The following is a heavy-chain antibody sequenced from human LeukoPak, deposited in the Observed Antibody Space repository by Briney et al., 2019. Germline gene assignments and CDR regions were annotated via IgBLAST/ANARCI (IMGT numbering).Heavy chain of an antibody. V-gene: IGHV4-39*07. CDR2: IYYSGST. D-gene: IGHD2-2*01. J-gene: IGHJ5*02. Sequence: PSETLSLTCTVSGGSISSSSYYWGWIRQPPGKGLEWIGSIYYSGSTYYNPSLKSRVTISVDTSKNQFSLKLSSVTAADTAVHYCARGRYCSSTSCYWDYNWFDPWGQGTLVTVSS. CDR3: ARGRYCSSTSCYWDYNWFDP. CDR1: GGSISSSSYY.